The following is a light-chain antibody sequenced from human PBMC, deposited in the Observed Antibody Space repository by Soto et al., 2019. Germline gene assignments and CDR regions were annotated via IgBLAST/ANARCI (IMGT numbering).Light chain of an antibody. Sequence: QSVLTQPPSVSAAPGQKVTISCFGSTSNIGNNFVSWYQQLPGTAPKLLIYNNDKRPSGIPDRFSGSKSGTSATLAITGLQTGDEADYYCGAWESSINPYVFGPGNKVTVL. CDR1: TSNIGNNF. V-gene: IGLV1-51*01. J-gene: IGLJ1*01. CDR2: NND. CDR3: GAWESSINPYV.